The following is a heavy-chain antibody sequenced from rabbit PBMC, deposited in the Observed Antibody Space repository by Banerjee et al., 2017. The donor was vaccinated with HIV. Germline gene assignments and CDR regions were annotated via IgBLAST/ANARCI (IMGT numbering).Heavy chain of an antibody. J-gene: IGHJ6*01. CDR1: GFSFSSGYY. D-gene: IGHD4-1*01. CDR2: IYGASSGST. V-gene: IGHV1S40*01. Sequence: QSLEESGGDLVKPGASLTLTCTASGFSFSSGYYMCWVRQAPGKGLEWIACIYGASSGSTYYESRAKGRFTISKTSSTTGTLQMTSLTAADTATYFCARDLAGVTGWNFGLWGPGTLVTVS. CDR3: ARDLAGVTGWNFGL.